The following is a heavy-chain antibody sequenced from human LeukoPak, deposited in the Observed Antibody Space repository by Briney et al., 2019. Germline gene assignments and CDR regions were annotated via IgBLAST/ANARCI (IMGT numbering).Heavy chain of an antibody. Sequence: WESLTLSCTASGVTFSSYYLNWVRQAAGKGLEWVSYISSSRNTRYYTDSVKGRFTISRDNAKNPLYLQMSSLRAEDTAIYYCARLRDDTPSWGQGTLVTVSS. CDR1: GVTFSSYY. D-gene: IGHD3-22*01. CDR2: ISSSRNTR. V-gene: IGHV3-48*01. J-gene: IGHJ5*02. CDR3: ARLRDDTPS.